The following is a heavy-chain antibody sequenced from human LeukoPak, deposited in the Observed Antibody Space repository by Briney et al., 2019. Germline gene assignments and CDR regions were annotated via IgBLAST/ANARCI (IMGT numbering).Heavy chain of an antibody. Sequence: SETLSLTCTVSGGSISSYYWSWIRQPPGKGLEWIGYIYYSGSTYYNPSLKSRVTISVDTSKNQFSLKLSSVTAADTAVYYCARNKRDAFDIWGQGTMVTVSS. CDR3: ARNKRDAFDI. V-gene: IGHV4-59*08. J-gene: IGHJ3*02. CDR1: GGSISSYY. CDR2: IYYSGST.